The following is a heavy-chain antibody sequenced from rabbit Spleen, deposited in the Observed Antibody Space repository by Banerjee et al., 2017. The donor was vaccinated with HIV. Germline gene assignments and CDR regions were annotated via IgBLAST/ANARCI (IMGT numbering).Heavy chain of an antibody. CDR3: ARDSGSSFSSYGMDL. V-gene: IGHV1S7*01. Sequence: QSLQESGGGLVNPGGSLTLTCTASGFSLSSYYMNWVRQAPGKGLEWIGYIDPLFGTTYYANWVNGRFTISSHNAQNTLYLQLNSLTVADTATYFCARDSGSSFSSYGMDLWGPGTLVTVS. CDR1: GFSLSSYY. J-gene: IGHJ6*01. D-gene: IGHD8-1*01. CDR2: IDPLFGTT.